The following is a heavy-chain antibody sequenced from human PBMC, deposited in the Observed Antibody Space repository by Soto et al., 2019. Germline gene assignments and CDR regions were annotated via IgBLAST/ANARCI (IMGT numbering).Heavy chain of an antibody. J-gene: IGHJ4*02. CDR1: GFTFSSYA. V-gene: IGHV3-23*01. D-gene: IGHD3-22*01. Sequence: EVQLLESGGGLVQPGGSLRLSCAASGFTFSSYAMSWVRQAPGKGLEWVSAISGSGGSTYYADSVKGRFTISRDNSKNTLYLQMNSLRAEDTAVYYCAKDRVVAAAYDSSGSFDYWGQGTLVTVSS. CDR2: ISGSGGST. CDR3: AKDRVVAAAYDSSGSFDY.